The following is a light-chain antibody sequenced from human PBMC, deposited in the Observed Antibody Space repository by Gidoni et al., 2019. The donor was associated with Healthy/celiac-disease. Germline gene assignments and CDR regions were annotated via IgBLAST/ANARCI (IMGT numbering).Light chain of an antibody. CDR2: AAS. J-gene: IGKJ5*01. CDR1: QVISSY. CDR3: QQLNSYRIT. Sequence: DIQLTQSPSFLSASVGDRVTITCRASQVISSYLAWYQQTPGKAPKLLIYAASTLQSGVPSRFSGSGSGTEFTLTISSLQPEDFATYYCQQLNSYRITFGQGTRLEIK. V-gene: IGKV1-9*01.